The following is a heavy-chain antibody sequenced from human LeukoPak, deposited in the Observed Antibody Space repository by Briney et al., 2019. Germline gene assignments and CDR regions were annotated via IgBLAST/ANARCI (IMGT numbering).Heavy chain of an antibody. V-gene: IGHV4-34*01. CDR3: ASVSSDDSSGSDY. D-gene: IGHD3-22*01. CDR1: GGSFSGYY. J-gene: IGHJ4*02. CDR2: INHSGST. Sequence: SETLSLTCAVYGGSFSGYYWSWIRQLPGKGLEWIGEINHSGSTNYNPSLKSRVTISVDTSKNQFSLKLSSVTAADTAVYYCASVSSDDSSGSDYWGQGTLVTVSS.